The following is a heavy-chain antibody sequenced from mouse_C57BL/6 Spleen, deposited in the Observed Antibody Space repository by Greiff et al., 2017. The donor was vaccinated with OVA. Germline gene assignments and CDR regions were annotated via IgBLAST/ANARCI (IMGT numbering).Heavy chain of an antibody. D-gene: IGHD2-1*01. Sequence: EVKLMESGGGLVKPGGSLKLSCAASGFTFSSYAMSWVRQTPEKRLEWVATISDGGSYTYYPDNVKGRFTISRDNAKNNLYLQMSHLKSEDTAMYYCARDLLCAYWGQGTLVTVSA. CDR2: ISDGGSYT. V-gene: IGHV5-4*01. CDR1: GFTFSSYA. CDR3: ARDLLCAY. J-gene: IGHJ3*01.